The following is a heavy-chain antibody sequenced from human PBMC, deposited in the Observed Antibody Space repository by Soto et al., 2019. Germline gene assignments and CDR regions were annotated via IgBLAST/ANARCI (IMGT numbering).Heavy chain of an antibody. Sequence: ASVKVSCKASGYTFTSYGISWVRQAPGQGLEWMGWISAYNGNTNYAQKLQGRVTMTRDTSTSTVYMELSSLRSEDTAVYYCARGNPSNYYDSSGYRGAFDIWGQGTMVTVSS. J-gene: IGHJ3*02. D-gene: IGHD3-22*01. CDR2: ISAYNGNT. CDR3: ARGNPSNYYDSSGYRGAFDI. CDR1: GYTFTSYG. V-gene: IGHV1-18*01.